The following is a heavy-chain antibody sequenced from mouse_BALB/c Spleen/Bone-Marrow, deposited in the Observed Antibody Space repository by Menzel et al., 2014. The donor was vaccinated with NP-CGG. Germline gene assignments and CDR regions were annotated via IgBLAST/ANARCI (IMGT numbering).Heavy chain of an antibody. Sequence: QVHVKQSGPGLVQPSQSLSTTCTVSGFSLTQYTIYWIRQSPGKGLEWLGVVWTGGSTDYNATFISRLTITKDNSKSQVFFKMTSLEPTDTAIYYCARNSDHYSLDYWGQGTSVTVSS. CDR3: ARNSDHYSLDY. CDR2: VWTGGST. V-gene: IGHV2-2*02. J-gene: IGHJ4*01. D-gene: IGHD2-12*01. CDR1: GFSLTQYT.